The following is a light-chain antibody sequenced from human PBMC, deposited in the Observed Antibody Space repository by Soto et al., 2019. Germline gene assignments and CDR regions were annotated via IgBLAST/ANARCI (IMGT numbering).Light chain of an antibody. CDR2: GAF. J-gene: IGKJ5*01. CDR1: QDVRNY. CDR3: QQSYSTPIT. Sequence: IQMTQSPSSLSASVGDRLTITCRASQDVRNYVGWYQQKPGKAPKFLIYGAFSLETGIPSRFSGSGSGTDFTLTINSLQPEDFATYSCQQSYSTPITFGQGTRLEIK. V-gene: IGKV1-39*01.